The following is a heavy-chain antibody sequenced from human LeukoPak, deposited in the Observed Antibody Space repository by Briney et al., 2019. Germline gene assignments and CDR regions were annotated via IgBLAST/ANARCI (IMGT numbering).Heavy chain of an antibody. CDR3: ARDYRGGTGPGVSFLPSFDY. CDR2: INSDGSST. J-gene: IGHJ4*02. D-gene: IGHD1-1*01. Sequence: GGSLRLSCAASGFTFSSYRMHGVREAPGKGLVWVSRINSDGSSTRYGDSVKGRFTISRDNGKITLYRQMNNLRAEDTTVYYCARDYRGGTGPGVSFLPSFDYWGQGTLVTVSS. CDR1: GFTFSSYR. V-gene: IGHV3-74*01.